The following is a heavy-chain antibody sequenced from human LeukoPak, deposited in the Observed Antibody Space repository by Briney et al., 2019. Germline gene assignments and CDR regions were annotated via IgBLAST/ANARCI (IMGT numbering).Heavy chain of an antibody. J-gene: IGHJ4*02. D-gene: IGHD1-1*01. V-gene: IGHV1-2*02. CDR2: INPDSGGT. Sequence: ASVKVSCKASGYTFTGYYIHWVRQAPGQGLEWMGYINPDSGGTNYAQKFQGRVTMTRDTSISTPYMELSGLTSDDTAVYYCARSITATGHWGQGTLVTVSS. CDR3: ARSITATGH. CDR1: GYTFTGYY.